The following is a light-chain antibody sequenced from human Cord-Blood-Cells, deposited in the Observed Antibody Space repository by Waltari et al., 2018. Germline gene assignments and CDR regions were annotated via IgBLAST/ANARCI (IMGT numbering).Light chain of an antibody. V-gene: IGKV1-39*01. CDR3: QQSYSTPLT. Sequence: DIQMTQSPSSLSASVGDRVTITCRASQGISSYLNWYQQKPGKAPKPLIYAASSLQSGVPSRFSGSGSGTDFTLTISSLQPEDFATYYCQQSYSTPLTFGPGTKVDIK. CDR2: AAS. CDR1: QGISSY. J-gene: IGKJ3*01.